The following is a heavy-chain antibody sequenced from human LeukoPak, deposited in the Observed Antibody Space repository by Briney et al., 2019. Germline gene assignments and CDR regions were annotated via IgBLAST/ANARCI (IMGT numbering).Heavy chain of an antibody. J-gene: IGHJ3*02. CDR1: GGSVSSGSYY. CDR2: IYYSGST. CDR3: ASLIVVVPAAKDAFDI. Sequence: SETLSLTCTVSGGSVSSGSYYWSWIRQPPGKGLELSAYIYYSGSTHYNPSLKSRVTISVDTSKNQFSLKLSSVTAADTAVYYCASLIVVVPAAKDAFDIWGQGTMVTVSS. V-gene: IGHV4-61*01. D-gene: IGHD2-2*01.